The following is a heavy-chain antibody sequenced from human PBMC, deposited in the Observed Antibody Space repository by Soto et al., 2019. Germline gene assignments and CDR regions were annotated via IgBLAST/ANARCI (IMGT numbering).Heavy chain of an antibody. D-gene: IGHD6-6*01. CDR3: ARASISSSAADY. V-gene: IGHV4-31*03. CDR1: GESISSGGYY. CDR2: IYDSESA. J-gene: IGHJ4*02. Sequence: QVQLQESGPGLVKASQTLSLICSVSGESISSGGYYWSWIRHHPGKGLEGIGYIYDSESAYYNPSLKSGVTISMDTSKKHFAMKLSSVTAADTAVYYCARASISSSAADYWGQGTLITVSS.